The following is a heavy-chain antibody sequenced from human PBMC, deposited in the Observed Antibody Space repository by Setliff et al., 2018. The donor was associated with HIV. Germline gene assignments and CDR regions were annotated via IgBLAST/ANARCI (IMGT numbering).Heavy chain of an antibody. CDR1: GGSMNSGTYY. D-gene: IGHD6-13*01. J-gene: IGHJ3*02. CDR2: IYDSGSP. V-gene: IGHV4-31*03. Sequence: PSETLSLTCTVSGGSMNSGTYYWTWIRQHPGKGLEGIGSIYDSGSPFYNASLKSRLAISVDASKNQFSLKLSSVIVADTAVYYCVTGKLAAGGAFDIWGQGTTVTVSS. CDR3: VTGKLAAGGAFDI.